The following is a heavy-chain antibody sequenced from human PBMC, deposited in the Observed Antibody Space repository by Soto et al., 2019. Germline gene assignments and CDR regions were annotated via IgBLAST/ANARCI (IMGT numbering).Heavy chain of an antibody. J-gene: IGHJ4*02. V-gene: IGHV3-23*01. D-gene: IGHD4-17*01. CDR2: ISGSGGST. CDR3: AKSRPRTTVTTYNYFDY. CDR1: GFTFSSYA. Sequence: GGSLRLSCAASGFTFSSYAMSWVRQAPGKGLEWVSAISGSGGSTYYADSVKGRFTISRDNSKNTLYLQMNSLRAEDTVVYYCAKSRPRTTVTTYNYFDYWGQGTLVTVSS.